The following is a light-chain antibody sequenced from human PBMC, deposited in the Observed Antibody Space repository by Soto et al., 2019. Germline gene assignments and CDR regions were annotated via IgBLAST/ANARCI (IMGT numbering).Light chain of an antibody. CDR2: EVT. CDR1: GGDVGNYDL. Sequence: QSVLTQPASVSGSPGQSITISCAGSGGDVGNYDLLSWYQQIPGKAPKLIIYEVTYRPSGVSHRFSASKSGNTASLTISGLQAGDEADYYCISYTGSSTSYVFGTGTKLTVL. CDR3: ISYTGSSTSYV. V-gene: IGLV2-14*02. J-gene: IGLJ1*01.